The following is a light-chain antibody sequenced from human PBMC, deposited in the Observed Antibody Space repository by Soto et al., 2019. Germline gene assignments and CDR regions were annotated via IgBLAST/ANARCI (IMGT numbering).Light chain of an antibody. Sequence: EIVMMQSPATLSVSPLERAALSCIASQSVSSNLAWYQQKPGQAPRLLIYGASTRATGIPARFSGSGSGTEFTLTISSLQSEDFAVYYCQQYNNWPGTFGQGTKVDIK. V-gene: IGKV3-15*01. CDR3: QQYNNWPGT. CDR2: GAS. CDR1: QSVSSN. J-gene: IGKJ1*01.